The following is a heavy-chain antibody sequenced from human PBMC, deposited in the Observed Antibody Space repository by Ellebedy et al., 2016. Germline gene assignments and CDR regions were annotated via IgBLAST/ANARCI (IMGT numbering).Heavy chain of an antibody. D-gene: IGHD1-1*01. CDR3: ARGYNAALDT. CDR2: ISGDGTTP. J-gene: IGHJ5*02. Sequence: GGSLRLSCAASGFTFNHLWMHWVRQAPGEGLVWLSRISGDGTTPVYADSVKGRFTISRDNANNMLFLQMNSLRADDTAVYYCARGYNAALDTWGQGTRVTVSS. CDR1: GFTFNHLW. V-gene: IGHV3-74*01.